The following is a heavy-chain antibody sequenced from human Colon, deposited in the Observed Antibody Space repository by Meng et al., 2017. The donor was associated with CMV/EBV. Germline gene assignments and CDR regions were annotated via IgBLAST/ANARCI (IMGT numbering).Heavy chain of an antibody. J-gene: IGHJ4*02. V-gene: IGHV4-59*01. CDR3: ARDSRGFLDY. CDR2: IYDRGRP. CDR1: GDSMTLYY. D-gene: IGHD5-12*01. Sequence: SETLSLTCTVSGDSMTLYYWTWIRQSPGKGLEFIGNIYDRGRPSYESSLQSRVTISQDTSKTQFSLKLRSVTAADTVIYYCARDSRGFLDYWGQGILVTVSS.